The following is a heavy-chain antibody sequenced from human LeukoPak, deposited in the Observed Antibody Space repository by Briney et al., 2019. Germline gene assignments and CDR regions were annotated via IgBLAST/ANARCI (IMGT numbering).Heavy chain of an antibody. Sequence: GGSLRLSCAASGFTFSSYSMNWVRQAPGKGLEWVSYISSSSSTIYYADSVKGRFTISRDNAKNSLFLQMNSLRAEDTAVYYCTSDASTSWRSDYWGQGTLVTVSS. CDR3: TSDASTSWRSDY. CDR1: GFTFSSYS. D-gene: IGHD5/OR15-5a*01. V-gene: IGHV3-48*04. J-gene: IGHJ4*02. CDR2: ISSSSSTI.